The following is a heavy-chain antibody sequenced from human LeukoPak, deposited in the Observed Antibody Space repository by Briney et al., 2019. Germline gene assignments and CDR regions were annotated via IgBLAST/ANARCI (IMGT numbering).Heavy chain of an antibody. J-gene: IGHJ3*02. CDR3: AKDLVAGTTVAFDI. CDR1: GFTFSRYA. CDR2: ISGSDGNT. D-gene: IGHD1-7*01. V-gene: IGHV3-23*01. Sequence: RGGSLRLSCAASGFTFSRYAMSWVRQAPGKGVEWVSAISGSDGNTYYGDSVKGRFNISRDNSKNMLYLQMKSLRPEDTAVYYCAKDLVAGTTVAFDIWGQGTLVTVSS.